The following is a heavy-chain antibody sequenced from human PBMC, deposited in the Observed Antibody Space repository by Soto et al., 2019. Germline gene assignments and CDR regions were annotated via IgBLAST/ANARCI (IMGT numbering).Heavy chain of an antibody. D-gene: IGHD3-10*01. Sequence: GGSLSLSCAASGFTFSSYAMSWVCQAPGKGLEWVSAISGSGGSTYYADSVKGRFTISRDNSKNTLYLQMNSLRAEDTAVYYCAKDVLLWFGELKGHDAFDIWGQGTMVTVSS. J-gene: IGHJ3*02. CDR3: AKDVLLWFGELKGHDAFDI. CDR1: GFTFSSYA. CDR2: ISGSGGST. V-gene: IGHV3-23*01.